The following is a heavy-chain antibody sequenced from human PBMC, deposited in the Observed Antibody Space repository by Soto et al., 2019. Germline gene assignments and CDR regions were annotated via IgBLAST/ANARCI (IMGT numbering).Heavy chain of an antibody. D-gene: IGHD3-22*01. CDR2: ISGSAAST. CDR3: AKDRYYEYGHFDP. CDR1: GFTFSNYA. J-gene: IGHJ5*02. V-gene: IGHV3-23*01. Sequence: EVQMLESGGGLVQRGGSLRLSCSASGFTFSNYAMSWVRQAAGKGLEWVSGISGSAASTYYAASVKGRFTISRDNFKHTLYLQMDSLRVEDTAMYFCAKDRYYEYGHFDPWGQGTLVTVSS.